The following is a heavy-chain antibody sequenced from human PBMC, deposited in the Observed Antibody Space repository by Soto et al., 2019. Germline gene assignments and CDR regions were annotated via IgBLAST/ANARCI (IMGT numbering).Heavy chain of an antibody. J-gene: IGHJ5*02. CDR3: ARGPKPELQPGGWFDP. V-gene: IGHV4-30-4*01. CDR1: GGSISSGDYY. Sequence: PSETLSLTCTVSGGSISSGDYYWSWIRQPPGKGLEWIGYIYYSGSTYYNPSLKSRVTISVDTSKNQFSLKLSSVTAADTAVYYCARGPKPELQPGGWFDPWGQGTLVTVPQ. CDR2: IYYSGST. D-gene: IGHD1-7*01.